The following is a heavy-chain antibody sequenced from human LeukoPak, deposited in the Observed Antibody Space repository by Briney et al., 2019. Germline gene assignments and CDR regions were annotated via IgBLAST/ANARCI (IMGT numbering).Heavy chain of an antibody. Sequence: ASVKVSCKASVYTFTSYGISWVRQAPGQGLEWMGWISVYNGNTNYAQKLQGRVTLTTDTSTSTAYMELRSLRSDDTAVYYCARDRRDILTGPQSSDAFDIWGQGTMVTVSS. V-gene: IGHV1-18*01. J-gene: IGHJ3*02. CDR1: VYTFTSYG. D-gene: IGHD3-9*01. CDR2: ISVYNGNT. CDR3: ARDRRDILTGPQSSDAFDI.